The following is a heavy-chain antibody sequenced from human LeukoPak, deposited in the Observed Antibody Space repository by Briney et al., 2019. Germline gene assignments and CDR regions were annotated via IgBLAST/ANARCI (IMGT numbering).Heavy chain of an antibody. CDR1: GFTFSNAW. Sequence: PGGSLRLSCAASGFTFSNAWMSWVRQAPGKGLEWVGRIKSETDGGTTDYAAPVKGRFTISRDDSKNTLYLQMNSLRAEDTAVYYCARESQQYWSVGALDVWGQGTTVTVFS. CDR2: IKSETDGGTT. D-gene: IGHD2/OR15-2a*01. V-gene: IGHV3-15*01. CDR3: ARESQQYWSVGALDV. J-gene: IGHJ6*02.